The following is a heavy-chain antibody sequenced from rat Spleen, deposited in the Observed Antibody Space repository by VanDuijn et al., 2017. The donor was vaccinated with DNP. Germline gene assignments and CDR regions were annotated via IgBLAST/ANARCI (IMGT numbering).Heavy chain of an antibody. CDR2: ISYSGST. J-gene: IGHJ2*01. CDR3: ARWRIGPHYFDY. D-gene: IGHD1-11*01. Sequence: EVQLQESGPGLVKPSQSLSLTCSVTGFSITSHYWGWIRKFPGNKMEWIGHISYSGSTTYNPSLKSRISITRDTSKNQSILQLNSVSTDDTATYYCARWRIGPHYFDYWGQGVMVTVSS. CDR1: GFSITSHY. V-gene: IGHV3-1*01.